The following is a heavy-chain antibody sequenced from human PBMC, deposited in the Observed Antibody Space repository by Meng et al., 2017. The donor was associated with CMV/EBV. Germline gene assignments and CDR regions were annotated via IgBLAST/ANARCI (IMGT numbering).Heavy chain of an antibody. CDR1: GFTFSSYS. D-gene: IGHD3-3*01. Sequence: GESLMIPCAASGFTFSSYSMNWVRQAPGKGLEWVSSISSSSSYIYYADSVKGRFTISRDNAKNSLYLQMNSLRAEDTAVYYCAVSGGRRYYDFWSGSYGMDVWGQGTTVTVSS. V-gene: IGHV3-21*01. CDR2: ISSSSSYI. CDR3: AVSGGRRYYDFWSGSYGMDV. J-gene: IGHJ6*02.